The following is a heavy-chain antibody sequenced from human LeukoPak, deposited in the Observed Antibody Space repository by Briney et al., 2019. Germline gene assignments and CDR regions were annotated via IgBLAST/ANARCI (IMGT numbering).Heavy chain of an antibody. J-gene: IGHJ4*02. CDR1: GFTFSSYA. D-gene: IGHD4-17*01. V-gene: IGHV3-23*01. CDR3: AKGLYGDYIDH. CDR2: ISGSVGST. Sequence: GGSLTLSCPASGFTFSSYAMRWVRQPPGKGLEWVSAISGSVGSTYYTNSVKGRFTIYRDNSTNTLYLQMNSLRAADTAVYYCAKGLYGDYIDHWGQGTLVTVSS.